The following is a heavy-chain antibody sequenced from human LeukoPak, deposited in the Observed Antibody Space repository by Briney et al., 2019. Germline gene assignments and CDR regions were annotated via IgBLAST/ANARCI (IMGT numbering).Heavy chain of an antibody. CDR1: GFTFSHYN. Sequence: GGSLRLSCAASGFTFSHYNMNWVRQAPGKGLEWVSSISGSTGYIYYADSVKGRFTISRDNSKNTLYLQMNSLRAEDTAVYYCAKDASQWLTEYYFDYWGQGTLVTVSS. D-gene: IGHD5-12*01. V-gene: IGHV3-21*01. CDR2: ISGSTGYI. J-gene: IGHJ4*02. CDR3: AKDASQWLTEYYFDY.